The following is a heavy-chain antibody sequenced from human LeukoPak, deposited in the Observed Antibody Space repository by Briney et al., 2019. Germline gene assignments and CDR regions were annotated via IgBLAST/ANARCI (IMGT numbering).Heavy chain of an antibody. CDR1: GGSFSGYY. CDR2: INHSGST. J-gene: IGHJ4*02. D-gene: IGHD6-13*01. CDR3: AGSPRRWGSSWHAPWDY. Sequence: SETLSLTCAVYGGSFSGYYWSWIRQPPGKGLEWIGEINHSGSTNYNPSLKSRVTISVDTSKNQFSLKLSSVTAADTAVYYCAGSPRRWGSSWHAPWDYWGQGTLVTVSS. V-gene: IGHV4-34*01.